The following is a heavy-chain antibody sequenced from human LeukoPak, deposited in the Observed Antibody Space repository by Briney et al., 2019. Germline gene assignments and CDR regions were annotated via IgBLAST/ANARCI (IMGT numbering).Heavy chain of an antibody. CDR1: GFTFSNYA. Sequence: PGGSLRLSCAASGFTFSNYAMSWVRQAPGKGLEWVSGITGSGGSTNYADSVKGRFTISRDNSKNTLYLQMSSLRAEDTAVYYCTGGGWSTDAFDIWAKGQWSPSLQ. CDR2: ITGSGGST. V-gene: IGHV3-23*01. CDR3: TGGGWSTDAFDI. D-gene: IGHD6-19*01. J-gene: IGHJ3*02.